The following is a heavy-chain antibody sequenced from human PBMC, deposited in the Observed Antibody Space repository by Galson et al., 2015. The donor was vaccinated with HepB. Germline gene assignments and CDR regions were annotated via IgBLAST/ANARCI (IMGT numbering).Heavy chain of an antibody. CDR1: GLTFTNYG. D-gene: IGHD3-3*01. Sequence: SLRLSCAASGLTFTNYGMHWVRQAPGKGLEWVAVISYDGSKKYYADSVKGRFTISRDNSKNTLFLQMNSLRTEDTAVYYCAKDYLRWMEVWTIGGNFDYWGRGTLVTVFS. CDR3: AKDYLRWMEVWTIGGNFDY. J-gene: IGHJ4*02. V-gene: IGHV3-30*18. CDR2: ISYDGSKK.